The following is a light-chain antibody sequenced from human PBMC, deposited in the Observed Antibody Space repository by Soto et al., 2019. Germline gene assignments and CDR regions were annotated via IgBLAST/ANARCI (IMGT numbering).Light chain of an antibody. V-gene: IGLV2-23*03. CDR3: CSYAGSSTFL. Sequence: QSALTQPASVSGSHGQSITISCTGTSSDVGSYNLVSWYQQHPGKAPKLTIYEGSKRPSGVSNRFSGSKSGNTASLTISGLQAEDEADYYCCSYAGSSTFLFGGGTKLTVL. CDR1: SSDVGSYNL. J-gene: IGLJ2*01. CDR2: EGS.